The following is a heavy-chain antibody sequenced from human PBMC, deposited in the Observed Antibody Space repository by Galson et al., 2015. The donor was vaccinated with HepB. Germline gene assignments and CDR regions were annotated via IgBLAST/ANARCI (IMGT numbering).Heavy chain of an antibody. CDR2: ISGSGGST. J-gene: IGHJ4*02. Sequence: SLRLSCAASGFTFSSYAMSWVRQAPGKGLEWVSAISGSGGSTYYADSVKGRFTISRDNSKNTLYLQMNSLRAEDTAVYYCAKAGSSSWYPHKTTPYYFDYWGQGTLVTVSS. CDR3: AKAGSSSWYPHKTTPYYFDY. D-gene: IGHD6-13*01. CDR1: GFTFSSYA. V-gene: IGHV3-23*01.